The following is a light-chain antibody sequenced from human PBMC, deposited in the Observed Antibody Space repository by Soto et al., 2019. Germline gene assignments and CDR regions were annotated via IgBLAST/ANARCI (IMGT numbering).Light chain of an antibody. J-gene: IGLJ3*02. Sequence: QSALTQPRSVSGSPGQSVTISCTGTSSDVGGYNFVSWYQHHPGKAPKLMIYDVSKRPSGVPDRFSGSKSGSTASLTISGLQAEYEADYYCCSYAGSYTLVFGGGTKVTVL. CDR3: CSYAGSYTLV. CDR2: DVS. CDR1: SSDVGGYNF. V-gene: IGLV2-11*01.